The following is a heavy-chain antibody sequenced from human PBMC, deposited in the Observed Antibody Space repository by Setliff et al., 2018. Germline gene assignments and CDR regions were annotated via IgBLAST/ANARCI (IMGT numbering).Heavy chain of an antibody. D-gene: IGHD6-6*01. V-gene: IGHV1-18*04. J-gene: IGHJ6*02. CDR1: GHTFTNYG. CDR3: AREAQYSTSSRPYYYYGMDV. CDR2: ISAYNGDR. Sequence: GASVKVSCKASGHTFTNYGISWVRQAPGQGLEWMGWISAYNGDRSSAQKFQDRVTMTTDTSTSTAYMEVRSLRSDDTAVYYCAREAQYSTSSRPYYYYGMDVWGQGTTVTVSS.